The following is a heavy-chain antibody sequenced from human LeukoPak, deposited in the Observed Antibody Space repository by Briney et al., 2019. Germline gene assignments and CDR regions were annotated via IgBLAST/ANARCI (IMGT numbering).Heavy chain of an antibody. CDR1: GFTFSSYA. CDR2: ISGSGGST. D-gene: IGHD5-18*01. Sequence: AGGSLRLSCAASGFTFSSYAMSWVRQAPGKGLEWVSAISGSGGSTYYADSVKGRLTISRDNSKNTLYLQMNSLRAEDTAVYYCAKDHGYSYGYGDANFDYWGQGTLVTVSS. V-gene: IGHV3-23*01. CDR3: AKDHGYSYGYGDANFDY. J-gene: IGHJ4*02.